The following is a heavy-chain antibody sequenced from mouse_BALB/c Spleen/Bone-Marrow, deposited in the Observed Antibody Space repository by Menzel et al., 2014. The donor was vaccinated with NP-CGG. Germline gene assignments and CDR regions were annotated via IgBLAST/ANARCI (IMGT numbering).Heavy chain of an antibody. Sequence: EVQLQQSGPVLARPGAAVKMSCKASGYTFSNYWMHWIKQRPGQGLEWIGTIHPGNSDTTYNQKFKGKAKLTAVTSTSTAYMELSSLTNEDSAVYYCTTLARNNFDYWGQGTTLTVSS. CDR3: TTLARNNFDY. V-gene: IGHV1-5*01. CDR1: GYTFSNYW. J-gene: IGHJ2*01. CDR2: IHPGNSDT. D-gene: IGHD3-1*01.